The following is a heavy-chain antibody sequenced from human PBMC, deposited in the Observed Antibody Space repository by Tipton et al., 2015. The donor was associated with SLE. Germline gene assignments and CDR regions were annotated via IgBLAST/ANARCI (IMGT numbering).Heavy chain of an antibody. V-gene: IGHV4-34*01. CDR2: INHSGFT. CDR3: AGGEGGASLPC. CDR1: GRSFIGSY. J-gene: IGHJ4*02. Sequence: TLSLTCAVYGRSFIGSYWTWIRQPPGKGLEWIGEINHSGFTNYNPSLKSRVTTSLDLSKNQFSLKLNSVTAADTAVYYCAGGEGGASLPCWGQGTLVTVSS. D-gene: IGHD2-15*01.